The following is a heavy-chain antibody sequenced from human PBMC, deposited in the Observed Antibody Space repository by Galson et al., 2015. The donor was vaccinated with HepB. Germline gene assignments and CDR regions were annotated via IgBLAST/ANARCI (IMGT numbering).Heavy chain of an antibody. V-gene: IGHV1-46*01. D-gene: IGHD4-23*01. CDR2: INPSDGST. CDR1: GYTFTNYF. J-gene: IGHJ6*02. CDR3: ARNGDDYGGHSPFYYYGMDV. Sequence: SVKVSCKAFGYTFTNYFIHWVRQAPGQGLEWMGIINPSDGSTTYAQKFQGRVTMTTDTSTSTLYMELRSLRSEDTAVYYCARNGDDYGGHSPFYYYGMDVWGQGTAVTVSS.